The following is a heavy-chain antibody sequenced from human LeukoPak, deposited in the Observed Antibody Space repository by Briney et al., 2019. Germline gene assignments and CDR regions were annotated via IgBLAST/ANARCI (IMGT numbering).Heavy chain of an antibody. Sequence: GGSLRLSCAASGFTFSSYWMHWVRQAPGKGLVWVSRINSDGSSTSYADSVKGRFTISRDNAKNTLYLQMNSLRAEDTAVYYCASLFRIGDTPAFDIWGQGTMVTVSS. D-gene: IGHD3-10*01. CDR3: ASLFRIGDTPAFDI. J-gene: IGHJ3*02. V-gene: IGHV3-74*01. CDR2: INSDGSST. CDR1: GFTFSSYW.